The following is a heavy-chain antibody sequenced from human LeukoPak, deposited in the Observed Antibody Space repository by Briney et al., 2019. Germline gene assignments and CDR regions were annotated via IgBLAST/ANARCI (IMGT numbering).Heavy chain of an antibody. V-gene: IGHV1-2*06. CDR2: INPNSGGT. CDR3: ARDDLGYCSGGSCYTSGNWFDP. Sequence: SSVKVSCKTSGYTFTGYYMHWVRQAPGQGLEWMGRINPNSGGTNYAQKFQGRVTMTRDTSISTAYMELSRLRSDDTAVYYCARDDLGYCSGGSCYTSGNWFDPWGQGTLVTVSS. D-gene: IGHD2-15*01. J-gene: IGHJ5*02. CDR1: GYTFTGYY.